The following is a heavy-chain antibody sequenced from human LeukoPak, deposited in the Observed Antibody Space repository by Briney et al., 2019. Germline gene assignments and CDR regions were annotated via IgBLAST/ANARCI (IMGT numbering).Heavy chain of an antibody. CDR3: ARDAVDYDFWSGYYLYGWFDP. J-gene: IGHJ5*02. CDR2: IYYSGRT. V-gene: IGHV4-59*01. Sequence: SETLSLTCTVSGGSISSYYWSWVRQPPGKGLEWIGYIYYSGRTNYNPSLKSRVTISVDTSKNQFSLKLSSVTAADTAVYYCARDAVDYDFWSGYYLYGWFDPWGQGTLVTVSS. D-gene: IGHD3-3*01. CDR1: GGSISSYY.